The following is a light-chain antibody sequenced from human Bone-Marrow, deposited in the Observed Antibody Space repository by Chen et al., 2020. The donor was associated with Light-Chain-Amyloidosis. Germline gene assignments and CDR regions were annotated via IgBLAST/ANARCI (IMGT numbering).Light chain of an antibody. CDR2: RDT. V-gene: IGLV3-25*03. CDR3: QSADSSGTYEVI. Sequence: SYELTQPPSVSVSPEQTARITCSGDDLPTKYAYWYQQKPGQAPVLVIHRDTERPSGISERLSGSSSGTTATLTISGVQAEDEADYHCQSADSSGTYEVIFGGGTKLTVL. J-gene: IGLJ2*01. CDR1: DLPTKY.